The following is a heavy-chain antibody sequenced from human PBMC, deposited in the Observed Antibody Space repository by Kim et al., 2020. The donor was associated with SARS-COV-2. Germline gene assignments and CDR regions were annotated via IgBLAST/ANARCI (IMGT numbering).Heavy chain of an antibody. Sequence: GGSLRLSCAASGFTFSSYEMNWVRQAPGKGLEWVSYISSSGSTIYYADSVKGRFTISRDNAKNSLYLQMNSLRAEDTAVYYCARDFCSSTSCYLVDYWGQGTLVTVSS. J-gene: IGHJ4*02. CDR3: ARDFCSSTSCYLVDY. CDR1: GFTFSSYE. CDR2: ISSSGSTI. D-gene: IGHD2-2*01. V-gene: IGHV3-48*03.